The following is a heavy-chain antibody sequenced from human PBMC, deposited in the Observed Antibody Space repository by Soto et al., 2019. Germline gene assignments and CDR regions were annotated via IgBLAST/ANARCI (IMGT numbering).Heavy chain of an antibody. D-gene: IGHD1-1*01. CDR3: TADVPTFIPQVES. CDR1: FFTFSDAW. V-gene: IGHV3-15*07. CDR2: IKSKRDGETI. Sequence: VRSLRLSCASSFFTFSDAWFNLVLDAPLKLLEWVGRIKSKRDGETIDYAAPVKDRFIISKDDSRNTVHLQMNSLKTEDTAVYFCTADVPTFIPQVESWGQGTLVTVSS. J-gene: IGHJ5*02.